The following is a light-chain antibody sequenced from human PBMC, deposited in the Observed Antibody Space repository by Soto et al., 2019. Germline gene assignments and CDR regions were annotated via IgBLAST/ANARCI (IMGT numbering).Light chain of an antibody. V-gene: IGKV1-5*01. CDR3: QCYNSYSWT. CDR2: DAS. J-gene: IGKJ1*01. CDR1: QSISGY. Sequence: DIQMTQSPYTLAAAVGDTVTITCRASQSISGYLAWYHQKTGKAPKLLMHDASSLEGGVPSRFSGSGSGTEFTLTISSLQPDDFATYYCQCYNSYSWTFGQGTKVDI.